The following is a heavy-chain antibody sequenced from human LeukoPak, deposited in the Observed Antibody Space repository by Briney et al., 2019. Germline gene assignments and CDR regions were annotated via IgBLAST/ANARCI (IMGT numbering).Heavy chain of an antibody. V-gene: IGHV5-51*01. D-gene: IGHD5-24*01. J-gene: IGHJ4*02. CDR3: ARSRDGYNYPYYFDY. CDR1: GYSFTSYW. CDR2: IYPGDSDT. Sequence: GESLKISSKGSGYSFTSYWIGWVRQMPGKGLEWMGIIYPGDSDTRYSPSFQGQVTISADKSISTAYLQWSSLKASDTATYYCARSRDGYNYPYYFDYWGQGTLVTVSS.